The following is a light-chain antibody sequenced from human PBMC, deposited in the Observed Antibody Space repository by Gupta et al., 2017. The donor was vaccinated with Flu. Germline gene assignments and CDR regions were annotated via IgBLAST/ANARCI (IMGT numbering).Light chain of an antibody. J-gene: IGKJ1*01. CDR1: ESLFYLDGDSY. V-gene: IGKV2-30*01. CDR2: KAS. CDR3: MHSTRWPWT. Sequence: DAVMTQSQLSLTVTLGQPASISCRSSESLFYLDGDSYVSWFQQRPCQSPRRLIYKASNRDSGVPDRLSGSVSGTELTLRIRRVEAEDVGVYYCMHSTRWPWTFGQGTKVEIK.